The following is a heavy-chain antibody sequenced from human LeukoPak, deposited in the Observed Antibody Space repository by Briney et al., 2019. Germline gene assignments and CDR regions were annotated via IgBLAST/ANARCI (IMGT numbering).Heavy chain of an antibody. J-gene: IGHJ4*02. D-gene: IGHD3-9*01. CDR1: GYTFTSYG. CDR3: AREPWYYDILTGSTGVSYFDY. V-gene: IGHV1-18*01. Sequence: ASVKVSCKASGYTFTSYGISWVRQAPGQGLEWMGWISAYYGNTNYAQKLQGRVTMTTDTSTSTAYMELRSLRSDDTAVYYCAREPWYYDILTGSTGVSYFDYWGQGTLVTVSS. CDR2: ISAYYGNT.